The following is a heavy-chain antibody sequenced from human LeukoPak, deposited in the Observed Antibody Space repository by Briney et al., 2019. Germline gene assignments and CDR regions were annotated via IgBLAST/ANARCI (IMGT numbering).Heavy chain of an antibody. CDR2: IKPDGSEG. D-gene: IGHD2-15*01. Sequence: GGSLRLSCTASGFTFSSYWMSWVRQAPGKGLEWVADIKPDGSEGYYVDPVKGRFTISRDNAKNSLYLQMNSLRAEDTAVYSCARDSKLRSGGLFDPWGQGTLVTVSS. CDR1: GFTFSSYW. CDR3: ARDSKLRSGGLFDP. J-gene: IGHJ5*02. V-gene: IGHV3-7*01.